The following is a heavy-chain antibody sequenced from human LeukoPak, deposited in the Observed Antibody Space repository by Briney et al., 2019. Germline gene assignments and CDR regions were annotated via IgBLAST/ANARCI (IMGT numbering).Heavy chain of an antibody. V-gene: IGHV1-69*04. D-gene: IGHD1-1*01. CDR1: GYTFTSYG. J-gene: IGHJ4*02. CDR3: ARLGGSNGS. Sequence: RASVKVSCKASGYTFTSYGISWVRQAPGQGLEWMGRIIPILGIANYAQKFRGRVTITADKSTSTAYMELSSLRSEDTAVYYCARLGGSNGSWGQGTLVTVSS. CDR2: IIPILGIA.